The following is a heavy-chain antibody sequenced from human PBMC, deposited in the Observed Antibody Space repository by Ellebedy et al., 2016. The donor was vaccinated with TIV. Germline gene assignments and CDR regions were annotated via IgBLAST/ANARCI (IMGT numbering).Heavy chain of an antibody. Sequence: SETLSLXXTVSGGSISSSSYYWGWIRQPPGKGLEWIGSIYYSGSTYYNPSLKSRVTISVDTSKNQFSLKLSSVTAADTAVYYCARRGLRYFDWLPSHWGQGTLVTVSS. CDR2: IYYSGST. V-gene: IGHV4-39*01. J-gene: IGHJ4*02. D-gene: IGHD3-9*01. CDR3: ARRGLRYFDWLPSH. CDR1: GGSISSSSYY.